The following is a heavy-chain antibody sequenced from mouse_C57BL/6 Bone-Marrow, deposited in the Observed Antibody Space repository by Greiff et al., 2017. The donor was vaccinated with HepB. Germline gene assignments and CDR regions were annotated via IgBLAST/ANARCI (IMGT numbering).Heavy chain of an antibody. D-gene: IGHD1-1*01. V-gene: IGHV1-78*01. Sequence: VQRVESDAELVKPGASVKISCKVSGYTFTDHTIHWMKQRPEQGLEWIGYIYPRDGSTKYNEKFKGKATLTADKSSSTAYMQRNSLTSEDSAVYFCARTRGSSPSYAMDYWGQGTSVTVSS. CDR1: GYTFTDHT. CDR2: IYPRDGST. J-gene: IGHJ4*01. CDR3: ARTRGSSPSYAMDY.